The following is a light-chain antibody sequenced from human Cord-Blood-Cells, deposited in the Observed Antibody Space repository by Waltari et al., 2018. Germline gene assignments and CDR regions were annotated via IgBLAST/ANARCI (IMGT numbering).Light chain of an antibody. J-gene: IGKJ1*01. CDR3: QQYGNSPQT. CDR1: QSVSSSY. V-gene: IGKV3-20*01. CDR2: GAS. Sequence: IVLTQSPGTLSLSPGERATLSCRASQSVSSSYLAWYQRKPGQAPRLLIYGASSRATGIPDRVSGRGSGTDFTLTISRPEPEDFAVYYCQQYGNSPQTFGQGTKVEIK.